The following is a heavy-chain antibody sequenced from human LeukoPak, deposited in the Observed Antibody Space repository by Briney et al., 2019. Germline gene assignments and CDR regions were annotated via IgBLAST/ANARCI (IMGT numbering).Heavy chain of an antibody. J-gene: IGHJ6*03. CDR2: ISSSSSTI. V-gene: IGHV3-48*01. CDR3: ARDRYCSGGSCYFGHYYYYMDV. Sequence: GGSLRLSCAASGFTFSSYEMNWVRQAPGKGLEWVSYISSSSSTIYYADSVKGRFTISRDNAKNSLYLQMNSLRAEDTAVYYCARDRYCSGGSCYFGHYYYYMDVWGKGTTVTVSS. D-gene: IGHD2-15*01. CDR1: GFTFSSYE.